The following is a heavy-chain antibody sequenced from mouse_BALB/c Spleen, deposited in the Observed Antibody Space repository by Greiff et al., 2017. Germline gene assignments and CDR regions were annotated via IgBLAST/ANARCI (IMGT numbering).Heavy chain of an antibody. CDR2: INSNGGST. J-gene: IGHJ2*01. CDR3: ARKGGLRYYFDY. D-gene: IGHD1-1*01. V-gene: IGHV5-6-3*01. CDR1: GFTFSSYG. Sequence: EVKLMESGGGLVQPGGSLKLSCAASGFTFSSYGMSWVRQTPDKRLELVATINSNGGSTYYPDSVKGRFTISRDNAKNTLYLQMSSLKSEDTAMYYCARKGGLRYYFDYWGQGTTLTVSS.